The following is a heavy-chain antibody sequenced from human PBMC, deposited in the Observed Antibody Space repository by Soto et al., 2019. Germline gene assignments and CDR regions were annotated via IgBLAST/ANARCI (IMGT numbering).Heavy chain of an antibody. CDR3: ARGGGGYSYGYPYYYGMDV. D-gene: IGHD5-18*01. V-gene: IGHV1-8*01. J-gene: IGHJ6*02. CDR2: MNPNSGNT. CDR1: GYTFTSYD. Sequence: ASVNVSCKASGYTFTSYDINWVRQATGQGLEWMGWMNPNSGNTGYAQKFQGRVTMTRNTSISTAYMELSSLRSEDTAVYYCARGGGGYSYGYPYYYGMDVWGQGTTVTVSS.